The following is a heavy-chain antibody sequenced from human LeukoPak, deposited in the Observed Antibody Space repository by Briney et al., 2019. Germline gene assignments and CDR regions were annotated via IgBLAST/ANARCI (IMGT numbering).Heavy chain of an antibody. CDR1: GFTFSSYS. D-gene: IGHD1-26*01. CDR2: ISSSSSYI. J-gene: IGHJ4*02. Sequence: GGSLRLSCAASGFTFSSYSMSWVRQAPGKGLEWVSSISSSSSYIYYADSVKGRFTISRDNAKNSLYLQMNSLRAEDTAVYYCARDLAGATTPFDYWGQGTLVTVSS. V-gene: IGHV3-21*01. CDR3: ARDLAGATTPFDY.